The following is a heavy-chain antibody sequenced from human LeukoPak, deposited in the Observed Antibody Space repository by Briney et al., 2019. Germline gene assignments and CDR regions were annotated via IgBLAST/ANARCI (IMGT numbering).Heavy chain of an antibody. V-gene: IGHV1-2*02. D-gene: IGHD2-21*02. J-gene: IGHJ4*02. CDR3: AKGPVVVTATPTPGDY. Sequence: ASVKVSCKASGYTFIGYYMHWVRQAPGQGLEWMGWINPNSGGTNYAQKFQGRVTMTRDTSISTAYMELSRLRSDDTAVYYCAKGPVVVTATPTPGDYWGQGTLVTVSS. CDR2: INPNSGGT. CDR1: GYTFIGYY.